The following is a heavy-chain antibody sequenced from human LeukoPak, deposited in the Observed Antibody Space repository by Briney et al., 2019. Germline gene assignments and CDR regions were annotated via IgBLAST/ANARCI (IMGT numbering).Heavy chain of an antibody. CDR3: ARAVAYGIDTGYFDY. D-gene: IGHD2-8*02. Sequence: SETLSLTCTVSSGSITNYYWNWIRQPPGKGLEWIGYIYYSGSTNYNPSLKSRVTISVDTSKNQFSLNLNSVTAADTAVYYCARAVAYGIDTGYFDYWGQGTLVTVSS. V-gene: IGHV4-59*01. CDR2: IYYSGST. CDR1: SGSITNYY. J-gene: IGHJ4*02.